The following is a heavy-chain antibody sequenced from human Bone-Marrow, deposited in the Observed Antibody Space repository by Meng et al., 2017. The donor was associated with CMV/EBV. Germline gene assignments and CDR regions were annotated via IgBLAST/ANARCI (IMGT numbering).Heavy chain of an antibody. Sequence: GSLRLSCTVSGGSISSSSYYWGWIRQPPGKGLEWIGSIYYSGSTYYNPSLKSRVTISVDTSKNQFSLKLSSVTAADTAVYYCARDVLWFGELLDDWGQGTRVTVSS. CDR3: ARDVLWFGELLDD. CDR1: GGSISSSSYY. D-gene: IGHD3-10*01. V-gene: IGHV4-39*07. J-gene: IGHJ4*02. CDR2: IYYSGST.